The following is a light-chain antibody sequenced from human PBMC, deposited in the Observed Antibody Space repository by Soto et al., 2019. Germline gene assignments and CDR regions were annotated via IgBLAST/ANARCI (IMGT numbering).Light chain of an antibody. Sequence: QSALTQPASVSGSPGQSITISCTGTSSDVGDYDYVSWYQQYAGKAPKMMIYEVSNRPSGVSNRFSGSKSGNTASLTISWLQAEDEADDYCSSYRSSNTLLFGGGTKLTVL. CDR2: EVS. CDR3: SSYRSSNTLL. J-gene: IGLJ2*01. V-gene: IGLV2-14*01. CDR1: SSDVGDYDY.